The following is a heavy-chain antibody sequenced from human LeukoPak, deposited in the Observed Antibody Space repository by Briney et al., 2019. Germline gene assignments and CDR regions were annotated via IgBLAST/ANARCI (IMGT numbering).Heavy chain of an antibody. V-gene: IGHV3-23*01. D-gene: IGHD1-26*01. J-gene: IGHJ4*02. CDR2: ISGSGGST. CDR3: AKDTSSGTYYDY. Sequence: PGGSLRLSCAASGFTFSSYDMSWVRQAPGKGLEWVSAISGSGGSTHYADSVKGRFTISRDNPKDTLYLQMNNLRAEDTAVYYCAKDTSSGTYYDYWGQGTLVTVSS. CDR1: GFTFSSYD.